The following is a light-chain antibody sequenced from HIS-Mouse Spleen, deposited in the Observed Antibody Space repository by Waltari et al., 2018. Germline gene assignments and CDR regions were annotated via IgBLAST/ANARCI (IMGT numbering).Light chain of an antibody. CDR2: DAS. CDR3: QQYDNLPMYT. CDR1: QDISNY. J-gene: IGKJ2*01. V-gene: IGKV1-33*01. Sequence: DIQMTQSPSSLSASVGDRVTITCQASQDISNYLNWYQQKPGKAPTHLIYDASNLETGVPSRFSGSGSGTDFTFTISSLQPEDIATYYCQQYDNLPMYTFGQGTKLEIK.